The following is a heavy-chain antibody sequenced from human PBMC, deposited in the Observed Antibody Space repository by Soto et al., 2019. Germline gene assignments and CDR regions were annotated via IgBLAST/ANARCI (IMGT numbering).Heavy chain of an antibody. V-gene: IGHV1-18*01. CDR1: VYAFTSYG. Sequence: ASVTVSCTASVYAFTSYGISWVRKATGQGLEWMGWISAYKGNTNYAQRLQGSGTMTTDTSTSTAYMELRSLRSDDTAVYYCARLNRFLEWLLQDDKEIYYYYYGMDVWGQGTTVTVSS. CDR2: ISAYKGNT. D-gene: IGHD3-3*01. J-gene: IGHJ6*02. CDR3: ARLNRFLEWLLQDDKEIYYYYYGMDV.